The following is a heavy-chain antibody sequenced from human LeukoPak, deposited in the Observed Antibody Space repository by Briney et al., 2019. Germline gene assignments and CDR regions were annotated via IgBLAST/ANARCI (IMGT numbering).Heavy chain of an antibody. Sequence: PSETLSLTCSVSGASINGYFWNWVRQTPEKGLEWIGYVPHTGATTINPTLQSRGSITIDTSKSPISLSMPSVTAADSALYYCARDRRGSYYTFDLWGPGTIVSAS. CDR3: ARDRRGSYYTFDL. CDR2: VPHTGAT. J-gene: IGHJ3*01. D-gene: IGHD1-26*01. CDR1: GASINGYF. V-gene: IGHV4-59*01.